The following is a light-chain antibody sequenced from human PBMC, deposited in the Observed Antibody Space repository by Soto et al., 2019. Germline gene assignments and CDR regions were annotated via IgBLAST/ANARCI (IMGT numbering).Light chain of an antibody. CDR3: QQYNSYSS. Sequence: DIQMTQSPSTLSASVGDRVTITCRASQDISIWLAWYQQKPGKAPTLLISKASSLESGVPSRFSGTGSGTEFTLTISSLQPDDFATYYCQQYNSYSSFGQGTKLEIK. V-gene: IGKV1-5*03. J-gene: IGKJ2*01. CDR2: KAS. CDR1: QDISIW.